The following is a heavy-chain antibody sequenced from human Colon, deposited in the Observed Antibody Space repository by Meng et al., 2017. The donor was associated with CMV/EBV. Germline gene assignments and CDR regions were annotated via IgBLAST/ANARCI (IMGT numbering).Heavy chain of an antibody. CDR2: IRQDASEK. D-gene: IGHD3-10*01. V-gene: IGHV3-7*01. J-gene: IGHJ4*02. CDR3: GRNRVDH. CDR1: GFTFSSYS. Sequence: GESLKISCAASGFTFSSYSMNWVRQAPGKGLEWVANIRQDASEKFYADSVKGRFTISRDHAKSSLYLQMNSLRGEDTAVYYCGRNRVDHWGQGTLVTVSS.